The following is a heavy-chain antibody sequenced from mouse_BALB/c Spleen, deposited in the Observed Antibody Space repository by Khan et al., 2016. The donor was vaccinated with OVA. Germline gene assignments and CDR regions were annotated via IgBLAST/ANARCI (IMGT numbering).Heavy chain of an antibody. J-gene: IGHJ3*01. CDR2: ISTNYGAA. CDR3: VRGGKFAY. CDR1: AYTFTDYA. D-gene: IGHD1-1*02. V-gene: IGHV1S137*01. Sequence: VQLQQSGAELVRPGVSVKISCRASAYTFTDYAMHWVKQRHAKSLEWIGVISTNYGAADYNQKFQGKASMTVDRSSSTVYMELARLTSEDSAIYYCVRGGKFAYWGQGTLVTVSA.